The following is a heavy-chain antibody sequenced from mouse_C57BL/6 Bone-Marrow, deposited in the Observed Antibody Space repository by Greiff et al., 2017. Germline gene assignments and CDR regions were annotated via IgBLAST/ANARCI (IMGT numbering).Heavy chain of an antibody. CDR1: GFTFSSYS. J-gene: IGHJ4*01. V-gene: IGHV5-9-1*02. CDR3: TGIGDGYDEGD. D-gene: IGHD2-2*01. CDR2: ISSGGDYN. Sequence: EVQRVESGEGLVKPGGSLKLSCAASGFTFSSYSMSWVRQTPEKRLEWVAYISSGGDYNYYADTVKGRFTISKDNARNTLYLQMSSLKSEDTSMYYSTGIGDGYDEGDWGQGASVTVSS.